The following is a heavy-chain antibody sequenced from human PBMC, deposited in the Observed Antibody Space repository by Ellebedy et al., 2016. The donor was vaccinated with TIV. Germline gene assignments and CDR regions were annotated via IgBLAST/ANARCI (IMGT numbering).Heavy chain of an antibody. CDR3: EVGDF. V-gene: IGHV3-74*01. J-gene: IGHJ4*02. CDR2: INGNGSIT. D-gene: IGHD3-16*01. CDR1: GFTFGDYW. Sequence: PGGSLRLSCAGSGFTFGDYWMYRVRQVPGKGLVWVSHINGNGSITNYADFARGRFTISRDNARNTVYLQMNSLRSEDTAVYYCEVGDFWGQGTLVTVSP.